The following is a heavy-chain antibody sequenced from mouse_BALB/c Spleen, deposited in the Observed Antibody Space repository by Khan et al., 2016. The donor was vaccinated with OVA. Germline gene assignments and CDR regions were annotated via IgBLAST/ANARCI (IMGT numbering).Heavy chain of an antibody. D-gene: IGHD1-1*01. J-gene: IGHJ4*01. CDR3: ARCGLCYYDSMGDAMDY. CDR1: GYTFTSYW. CDR2: INPSTGYT. V-gene: IGHV1-7*01. Sequence: QVQLKQSGAELAKPGASVKMSCKASGYTFTSYWMHWVKQRPGQGLEWIGYINPSTGYTEYNQKFKDKATLTADKSSSTAYMQLSSLTSEDSAVYYCARCGLCYYDSMGDAMDYWGQGTSVTVSS.